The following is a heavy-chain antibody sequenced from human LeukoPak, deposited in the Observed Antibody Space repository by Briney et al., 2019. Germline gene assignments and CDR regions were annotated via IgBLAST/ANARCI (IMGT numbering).Heavy chain of an antibody. V-gene: IGHV3-23*01. Sequence: GGSLRLSCAASGFTFSSSAMSWVRQAPGKGLEWVSAISNNGGYTYYADSVQGRFTISRDNSKSTLCLQMNSLRAEDTAVYYCAKQDYYDSSGPFQHRGQGTLVTVSS. J-gene: IGHJ1*01. CDR3: AKQDYYDSSGPFQH. CDR2: ISNNGGYT. D-gene: IGHD3-22*01. CDR1: GFTFSSSA.